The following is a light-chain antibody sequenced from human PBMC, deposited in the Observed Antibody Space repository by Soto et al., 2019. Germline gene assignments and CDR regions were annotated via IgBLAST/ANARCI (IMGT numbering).Light chain of an antibody. J-gene: IGKJ1*01. Sequence: IQLTQSPSSLSAFVGDTITITCRASQSISSYLNWYQQKPGQAPKVLIYAASRLQTGVPSRFSGRGSGTDFSLTISSLQPEDFATYFCQHYNSYSETFGQGTKVDIK. CDR2: AAS. CDR1: QSISSY. CDR3: QHYNSYSET. V-gene: IGKV1-39*01.